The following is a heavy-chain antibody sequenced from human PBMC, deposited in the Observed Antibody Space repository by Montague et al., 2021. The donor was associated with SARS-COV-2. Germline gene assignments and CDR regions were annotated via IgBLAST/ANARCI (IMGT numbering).Heavy chain of an antibody. CDR1: DDSISSSSYY. V-gene: IGHV4-39*07. CDR2: IYYSGSA. CDR3: ARYYERSLDV. D-gene: IGHD3-16*01. J-gene: IGHJ6*02. Sequence: SETLSLTCIVSDDSISSSSYYWGWIRQPPGKGLEYIGSIYYSGSAYYNPSLKSRVTISIDTSKNQFSLKLNSVAAADTAAYYCARYYERSLDVWGQGTTVTVSS.